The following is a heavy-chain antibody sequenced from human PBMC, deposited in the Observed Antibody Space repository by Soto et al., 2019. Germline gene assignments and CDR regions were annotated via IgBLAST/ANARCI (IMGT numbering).Heavy chain of an antibody. J-gene: IGHJ4*02. D-gene: IGHD1-1*01. CDR3: ARSPVPTGTTLYYFDY. CDR2: IDPSAGST. Sequence: QVQLVQSGAEVKKPGASVKVSCKASGYIFTSYYMHWVRQAPGQGLERMGTIDPSAGSTTYAQNFQGRVTMTRDTSTSTVYLDLNSLRSEDTAVYYCARSPVPTGTTLYYFDYWGQGTLVTVSS. V-gene: IGHV1-46*01. CDR1: GYIFTSYY.